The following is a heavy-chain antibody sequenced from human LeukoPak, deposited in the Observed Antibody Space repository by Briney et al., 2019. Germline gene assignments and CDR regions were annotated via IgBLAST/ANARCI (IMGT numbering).Heavy chain of an antibody. CDR1: GGFSTHYY. CDR2: IYHSGST. Sequence: PSETLSLTCSVSGGFSTHYYWSWMRQPPGKGLEWIGYIYHSGSTNYNPSLKSRVTISVDTSKNHFSLKLSSVTAADTAVYYCARGQWLPVFDFWGQGTLVTVSS. CDR3: ARGQWLPVFDF. D-gene: IGHD3-22*01. J-gene: IGHJ4*02. V-gene: IGHV4-59*01.